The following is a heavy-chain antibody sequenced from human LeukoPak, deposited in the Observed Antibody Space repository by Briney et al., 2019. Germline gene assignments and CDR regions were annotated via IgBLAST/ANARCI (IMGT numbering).Heavy chain of an antibody. V-gene: IGHV4-39*07. CDR1: GSSISNRSYY. CDR2: IFYSGST. CDR3: ARQQLLSLNVWFDP. Sequence: SETLSLTCIVSGSSISNRSYYWGWIRQPPGKGLEWIGSIFYSGSTWYNPSLKSRVTISVDTSKNQFSLKLSSVTAADTAVFYCARQQLLSLNVWFDPWGQGTLVTVSS. J-gene: IGHJ5*02. D-gene: IGHD6-13*01.